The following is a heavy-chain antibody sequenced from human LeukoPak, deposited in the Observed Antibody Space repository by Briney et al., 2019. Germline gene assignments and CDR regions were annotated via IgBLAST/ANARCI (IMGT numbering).Heavy chain of an antibody. Sequence: ASVKVSCKTSGFTFTGHYMPWLRQAPGQGLEWMGWINANTGVTHYAVKFQGRVTITRDTSISTVYMDLSSLQSDDTAVYYCARDHNWGPDYWGQGTLVLVSS. CDR1: GFTFTGHY. J-gene: IGHJ4*02. V-gene: IGHV1-2*02. CDR3: ARDHNWGPDY. D-gene: IGHD7-27*01. CDR2: INANTGVT.